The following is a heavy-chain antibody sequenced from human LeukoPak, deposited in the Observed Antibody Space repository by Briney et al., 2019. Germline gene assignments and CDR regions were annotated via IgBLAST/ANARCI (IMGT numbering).Heavy chain of an antibody. CDR2: IYYSGST. CDR3: ARGNTVTTHDAFDI. CDR1: GGSISSYY. D-gene: IGHD4-17*01. V-gene: IGHV4-59*01. J-gene: IGHJ3*02. Sequence: SETLSLTCTVSGGSISSYYWSWIRQPPGKGLEWIGYIYYSGSTNYNPSLKSRVTISVDTSKNQFSLKLSSVTAADTAMYYCARGNTVTTHDAFDIWGQGTMVTVSS.